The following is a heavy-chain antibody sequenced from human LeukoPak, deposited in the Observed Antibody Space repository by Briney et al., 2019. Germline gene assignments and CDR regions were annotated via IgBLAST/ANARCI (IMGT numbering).Heavy chain of an antibody. CDR3: ASTRWNY. CDR2: ISYDGSNK. V-gene: IGHV3-30*03. Sequence: PGKPLRLSCAASGFTFNNYGMHWVRQAPGTGLEWVAVISYDGSNKYYADSVKGRFTISRDNSKNTLYLQMNSLRADDTAVYYCASTRWNYWGQGTLVTVSS. J-gene: IGHJ4*02. D-gene: IGHD1-1*01. CDR1: GFTFNNYG.